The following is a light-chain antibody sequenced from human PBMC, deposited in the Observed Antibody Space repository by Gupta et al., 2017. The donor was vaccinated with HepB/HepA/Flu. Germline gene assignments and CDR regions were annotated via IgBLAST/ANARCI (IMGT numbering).Light chain of an antibody. CDR2: EVT. CDR3: CSYAGSSTV. Sequence: QSALTQPASVSGSPGQSITISCTGTSSDVGSYNFVSWYQQHPGKAPKLMIYEVTKRPSGVSNRFSGSKSGNTASLTISGLQAEDEADYYCCSYAGSSTVFGGGTKLTVL. J-gene: IGLJ2*01. V-gene: IGLV2-23*02. CDR1: SSDVGSYNF.